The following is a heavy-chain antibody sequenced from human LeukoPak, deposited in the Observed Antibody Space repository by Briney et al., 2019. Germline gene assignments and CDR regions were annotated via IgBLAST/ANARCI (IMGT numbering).Heavy chain of an antibody. CDR2: VIHSGST. J-gene: IGHJ6*03. V-gene: IGHV4-34*12. CDR3: ARAVSPYYYYMDV. Sequence: SETLSLTCAVYGGSFSGYYWSWIRQPPGKGLEWIGEVIHSGSTNYIPSLKGRVTISVDTSKNQFSLRLSSVTAADTAVYYCARAVSPYYYYMDVWGKGTTVTVSS. CDR1: GGSFSGYY. D-gene: IGHD3-22*01.